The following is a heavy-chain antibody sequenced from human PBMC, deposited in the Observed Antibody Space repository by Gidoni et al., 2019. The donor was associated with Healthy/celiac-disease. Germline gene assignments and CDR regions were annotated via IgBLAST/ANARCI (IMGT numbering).Heavy chain of an antibody. CDR3: ARRFRGRSVTTSPWGY. V-gene: IGHV4-39*01. Sequence: QLQLQESGPGLVKPSETLSLTCTVSGGSISSSSYYWGWIRQPPGKGLEWIGSIYYSGSTYYNPSLKSLVTISVDTSKNQFSLKLSSVTAADTAVYYCARRFRGRSVTTSPWGYWGQGTLVTVSS. D-gene: IGHD4-17*01. CDR1: GGSISSSSYY. CDR2: IYYSGST. J-gene: IGHJ4*02.